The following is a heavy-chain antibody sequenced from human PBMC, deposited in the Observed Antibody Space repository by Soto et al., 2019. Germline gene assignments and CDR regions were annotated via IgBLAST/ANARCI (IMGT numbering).Heavy chain of an antibody. CDR1: GYTFSSYA. J-gene: IGHJ4*02. V-gene: IGHV1-3*01. Sequence: QVQLVQSGAEVKKPGASVKFSCKASGYTFSSYAIHWVRQAPGQVLEWMGWINAGNGNSEYSQKFQGRVTITRDTSASTVYLELSSLRLEDTGVFFCARFYGSSASWGQGSLLTVSS. CDR2: INAGNGNS. D-gene: IGHD6-6*01. CDR3: ARFYGSSAS.